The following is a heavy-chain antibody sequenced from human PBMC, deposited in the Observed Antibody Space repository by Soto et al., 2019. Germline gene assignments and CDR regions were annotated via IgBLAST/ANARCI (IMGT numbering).Heavy chain of an antibody. D-gene: IGHD4-4*01. CDR3: ARGIIGDYSKGFDY. Sequence: GGSLRLSCAASGFTFSSYDMHWVRQATGKGLEWVSAIGTAGDTFYPGSVKGRFTISRENAKNSLNLQMNSLRAGDTAVYYCARGIIGDYSKGFDYWGQGTLVTVSS. CDR1: GFTFSSYD. J-gene: IGHJ4*02. CDR2: IGTAGDT. V-gene: IGHV3-13*01.